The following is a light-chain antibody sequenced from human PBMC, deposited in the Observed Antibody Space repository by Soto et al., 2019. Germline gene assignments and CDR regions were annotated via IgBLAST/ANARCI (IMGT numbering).Light chain of an antibody. CDR2: EVS. V-gene: IGLV2-18*02. CDR1: SSDVGSYNR. CDR3: SSYTSSSTYVV. Sequence: QSALTQPPSVSGSPGQSVTISCTGTSSDVGSYNRVSRYQQPPGTAPKLMIYEVSNRPSGVPDRFSGSKSGNTASLTISGLQAEDEADYYCSSYTSSSTYVVFGGGTQLTVL. J-gene: IGLJ2*01.